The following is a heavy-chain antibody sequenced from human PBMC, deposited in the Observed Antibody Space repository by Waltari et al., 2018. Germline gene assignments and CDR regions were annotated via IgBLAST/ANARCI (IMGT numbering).Heavy chain of an antibody. CDR1: GGSFSGYY. CDR3: ARAAYCGGDCFNDY. CDR2: INHSGST. V-gene: IGHV4-34*01. D-gene: IGHD2-21*01. J-gene: IGHJ4*02. Sequence: QVQLQQWGAGLLKPSETLSLTCAVYGGSFSGYYWSWIRQPPGKGLEWIGEINHSGSTNYNPSLKSRVTISVDTSKNQFSLKLSSVTAADTAVYYCARAAYCGGDCFNDYWGQGTLVIVSS.